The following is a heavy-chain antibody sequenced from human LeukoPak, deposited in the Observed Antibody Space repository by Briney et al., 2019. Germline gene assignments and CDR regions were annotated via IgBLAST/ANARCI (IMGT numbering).Heavy chain of an antibody. CDR1: GGSFSGYY. J-gene: IGHJ1*01. CDR2: INHSGST. V-gene: IGHV4-34*01. D-gene: IGHD3-10*01. Sequence: SETLSLTCAVYGGSFSGYYWSWIRQPPGKGLEWIGEINHSGSTNYNPSLKSRVTISVDTSKNQFSLKLSSVTAADTAVYYCARALRRVGFREQYFQHWGQGTLVTVSS. CDR3: ARALRRVGFREQYFQH.